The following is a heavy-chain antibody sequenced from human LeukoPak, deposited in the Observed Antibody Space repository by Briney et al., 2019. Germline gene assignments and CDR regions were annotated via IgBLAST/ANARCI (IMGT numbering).Heavy chain of an antibody. CDR3: AKGTTAYE. J-gene: IGHJ4*02. CDR2: ISYDGSNK. Sequence: PGGSLRLSCAASGFTFSSYGMHWVRQAPGKGLEWVAVISYDGSNKYYADSVKGRFTISRDNSKNTLYLQMSSLRAEDTAVYYCAKGTTAYEWGQGTLVTVSS. D-gene: IGHD5-12*01. CDR1: GFTFSSYG. V-gene: IGHV3-30*18.